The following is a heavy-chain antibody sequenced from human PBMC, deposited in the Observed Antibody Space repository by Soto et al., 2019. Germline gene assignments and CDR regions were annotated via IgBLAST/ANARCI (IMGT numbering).Heavy chain of an antibody. V-gene: IGHV1-8*01. CDR3: SRDVSELVDY. Sequence: AAVRVSRKASGSSFTSLDSNRVRQTAGEGLEWMGWMQPRTGRTCYAQKFQGRVTMSRDTSIKAAYMELTAITSDDPACYYWSRDVSELVDYSSQGSLVTVSA. D-gene: IGHD1-26*01. CDR2: MQPRTGRT. CDR1: GSSFTSLD. J-gene: IGHJ4*01.